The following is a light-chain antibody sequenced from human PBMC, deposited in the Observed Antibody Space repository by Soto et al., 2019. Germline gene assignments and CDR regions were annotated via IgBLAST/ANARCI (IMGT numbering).Light chain of an antibody. CDR1: QDISNY. V-gene: IGKV1-33*01. J-gene: IGKJ5*01. CDR3: QQSDSLPIT. CDR2: DAS. Sequence: DIQMTQSPSSLSASVGDRVTITCRASQDISNYLNWYQQRPGKAPKLLIYDASNVERGVPSRFSGTRSGTHVTFAITSLQPEDVATYYCQQSDSLPITFGQGTRLEI.